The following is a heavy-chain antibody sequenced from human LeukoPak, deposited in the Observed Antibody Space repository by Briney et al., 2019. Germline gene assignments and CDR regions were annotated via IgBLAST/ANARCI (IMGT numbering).Heavy chain of an antibody. J-gene: IGHJ3*02. CDR1: GGSISSGDYY. D-gene: IGHD3-22*01. CDR3: ARHGYYDSSGYYTIDAFDI. CDR2: IYYSGRT. V-gene: IGHV4-30-4*01. Sequence: SETLSLTCTVSGGSISSGDYYWSWLRQPPGKGLEWLGYIYYSGRTYYNPSLKSRITISVDTSKNQFSLKLSSVTAADTAVYYCARHGYYDSSGYYTIDAFDIWGQGTMVTVSS.